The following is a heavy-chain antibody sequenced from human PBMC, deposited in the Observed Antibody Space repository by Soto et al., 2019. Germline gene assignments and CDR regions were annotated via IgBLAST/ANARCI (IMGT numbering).Heavy chain of an antibody. Sequence: PSETLSLTCTVSGGSISSSSYYWGWIRQPPGKGLEWIGSIYYSGSTYYNPSLKSRVTISVDTSKNQFSLKLSSVTAADTAVYYCAGNELGGYSYGPYWGQGTLVTVSS. J-gene: IGHJ4*02. CDR1: GGSISSSSYY. CDR3: AGNELGGYSYGPY. CDR2: IYYSGST. D-gene: IGHD5-18*01. V-gene: IGHV4-39*01.